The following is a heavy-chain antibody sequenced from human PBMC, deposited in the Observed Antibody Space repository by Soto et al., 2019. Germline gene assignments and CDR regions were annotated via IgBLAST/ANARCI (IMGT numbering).Heavy chain of an antibody. J-gene: IGHJ5*02. CDR1: GGSISSYY. D-gene: IGHD3-9*01. Sequence: SETLSLTCTVSGGSISSYYWSWIRQPPGKGLEWIGYIYYGGSTNYNPSLKSRVTISVDTSKNQFSLRLSSVTAADTAMYYCAREAGVRYPFDPWGQGTLVTVSS. CDR2: IYYGGST. V-gene: IGHV4-59*01. CDR3: AREAGVRYPFDP.